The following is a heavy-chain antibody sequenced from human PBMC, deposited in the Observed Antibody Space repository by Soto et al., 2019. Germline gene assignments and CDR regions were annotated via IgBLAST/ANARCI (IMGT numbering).Heavy chain of an antibody. V-gene: IGHV3-30*18. CDR3: AKDRRGGDVTCSRCHGVDV. Sequence: QVQLVESGGGVVKPGRSLRLSCVASGSGFSNYGMNWFRQAPGKGLEWVAIISHDGNSEYYADSVKGRFTISRDNSKNTLYLQMTSPRADDTAEYYCAKDRRGGDVTCSRCHGVDVWGQGTTVSVSS. CDR1: GSGFSNYG. D-gene: IGHD2-21*01. J-gene: IGHJ6*02. CDR2: ISHDGNSE.